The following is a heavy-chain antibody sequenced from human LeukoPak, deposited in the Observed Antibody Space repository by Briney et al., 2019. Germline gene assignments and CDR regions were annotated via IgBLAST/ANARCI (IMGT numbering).Heavy chain of an antibody. CDR2: ISGGGGST. CDR1: GFTFSSYA. Sequence: PSGSLRLSCAGSGFTFSSYAMSWVRQAPGKGLEWVSAISGGGGSTYYADPVKGRFTICRDSSKNTLYLQMNSLRAEDTAVYCCAKDRGYGSGLYYGAYYFDYWGQGTLVTVSS. J-gene: IGHJ4*02. D-gene: IGHD3-10*01. V-gene: IGHV3-23*01. CDR3: AKDRGYGSGLYYGAYYFDY.